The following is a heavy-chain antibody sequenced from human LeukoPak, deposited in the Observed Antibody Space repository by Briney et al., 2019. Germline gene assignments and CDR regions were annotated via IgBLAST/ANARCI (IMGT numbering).Heavy chain of an antibody. D-gene: IGHD2-21*01. J-gene: IGHJ1*01. CDR1: GFTVGTNS. CDR2: IYSGGST. V-gene: IGHV3-53*01. CDR3: ASAREYCGSAACYEYFQY. Sequence: AESLTLSCAVSGFTVGTNSVSWVRQSPGKGLEWVSVIYSGGSTYYADSVNGRFTISRDNSRNTLFLQMNSLRAEDTALYYCASAREYCGSAACYEYFQYWGQGTLVTVSS.